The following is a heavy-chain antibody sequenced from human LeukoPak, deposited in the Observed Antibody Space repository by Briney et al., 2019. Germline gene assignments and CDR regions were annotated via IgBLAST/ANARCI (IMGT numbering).Heavy chain of an antibody. CDR3: AKDVDTSNWYGDWFDP. D-gene: IGHD6-13*01. Sequence: GGSLRLSCAASGFTFSAYGMHWVRQALGKGLEWVTFIRYDGNNKYYADSVKGRFTISRDNSKNTLYLQMNSLRAEDTAVYYCAKDVDTSNWYGDWFDPWGQGTLVTVSS. J-gene: IGHJ5*02. V-gene: IGHV3-30*02. CDR2: IRYDGNNK. CDR1: GFTFSAYG.